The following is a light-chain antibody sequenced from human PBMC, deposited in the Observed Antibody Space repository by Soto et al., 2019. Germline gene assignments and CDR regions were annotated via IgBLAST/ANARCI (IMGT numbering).Light chain of an antibody. CDR1: QSVSSNY. V-gene: IGKV3-20*01. J-gene: IGKJ1*01. CDR2: GAS. Sequence: EIVLTQSPGTLSLYQGERATLSCRASQSVSSNYLAWYEQKPGQAPRLLIYGASTRATGIPARFSGSGSGTDFTLTISSLQPEDFATYYCQTSGDTPPWTFGQGTMVDIK. CDR3: QTSGDTPPWT.